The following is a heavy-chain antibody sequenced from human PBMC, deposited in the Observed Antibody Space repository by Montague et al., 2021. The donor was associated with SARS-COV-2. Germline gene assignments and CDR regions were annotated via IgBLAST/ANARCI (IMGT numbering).Heavy chain of an antibody. D-gene: IGHD2-2*01. J-gene: IGHJ6*02. Sequence: SETLSLTCTVSGGSISSSSYYWGWIRQPPGKGLGWIGSIYYSGSTYYNPSLKSRVTISVDTSKNQFSLKLSSATAADTAVYYCARDKAEYIVVVPAVPLAYGMDVWGQGTTVTVSS. CDR2: IYYSGST. V-gene: IGHV4-39*07. CDR3: ARDKAEYIVVVPAVPLAYGMDV. CDR1: GGSISSSSYY.